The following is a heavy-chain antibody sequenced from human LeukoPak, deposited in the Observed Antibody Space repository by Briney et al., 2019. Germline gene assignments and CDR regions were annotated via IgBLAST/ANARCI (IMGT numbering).Heavy chain of an antibody. CDR1: GFTFSNYD. D-gene: IGHD6-19*01. V-gene: IGHV3-30*02. Sequence: GGSLRLSCAASGFTFSNYDMHWVRQAPGRGLEWVAFIRYDGSNKYYADSVKGRFPISRDNSKNTLYLQMNSLRAEDTAVYYCAKGGSSAWYYFDYWGQGTLVTVSS. CDR3: AKGGSSAWYYFDY. CDR2: IRYDGSNK. J-gene: IGHJ4*02.